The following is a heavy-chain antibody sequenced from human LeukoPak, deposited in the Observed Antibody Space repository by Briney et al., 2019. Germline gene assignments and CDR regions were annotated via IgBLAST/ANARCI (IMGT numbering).Heavy chain of an antibody. D-gene: IGHD2-2*01. J-gene: IGHJ4*02. V-gene: IGHV3-48*01. CDR3: ARPYCSSNSCPTFDD. Sequence: GGSLRLSCAASGFTFSNYNMNWVRQAPGKGLEWFSYISSDGYTIFYADSVQGRFTISRDNAKNSLFLQMNSLRAEDTAMYYCARPYCSSNSCPTFDDWGQGTPVTVSS. CDR2: ISSDGYTI. CDR1: GFTFSNYN.